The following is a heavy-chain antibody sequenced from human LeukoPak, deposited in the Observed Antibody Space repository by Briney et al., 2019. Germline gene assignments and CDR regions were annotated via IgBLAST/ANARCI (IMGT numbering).Heavy chain of an antibody. CDR3: AREGRSFWSGYTD. CDR1: GYTFTGYY. D-gene: IGHD3-3*01. CDR2: INPNSGGT. J-gene: IGHJ4*02. Sequence: ASVKVSCKASGYTFTGYYMHWVRQAPGQGLEWIGWINPNSGGTNYAQKFQGRVTMTRDTYISTAYMELSRLRSDDTAVYYCAREGRSFWSGYTDWGQGTLVTVSS. V-gene: IGHV1-2*02.